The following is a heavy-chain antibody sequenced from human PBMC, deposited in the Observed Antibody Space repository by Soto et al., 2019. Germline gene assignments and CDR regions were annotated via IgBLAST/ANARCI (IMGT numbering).Heavy chain of an antibody. Sequence: GGSLRLSCTPSGFIFSSYWMQWVRQAPGRGMVWVSRINTDGEITTYADSVKGRFTVSRDNAKNTLFLQMNSLRAEDTALYYCARGGINQPFDNWGQGTLVTVSS. CDR1: GFIFSSYW. CDR3: ARGGINQPFDN. CDR2: INTDGEIT. V-gene: IGHV3-74*01. D-gene: IGHD3-10*01. J-gene: IGHJ4*02.